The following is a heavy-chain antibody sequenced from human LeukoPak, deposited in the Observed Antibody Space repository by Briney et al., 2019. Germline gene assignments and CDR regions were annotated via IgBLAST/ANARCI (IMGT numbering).Heavy chain of an antibody. Sequence: SETLSLTCTVSGGSMTSNFWSWIRQPAGKGLAWIGYIYYSGSTNYNPSLKSLVNVSVDTSKNQFYLKLSSVTAADTAVYYSARLASGSYGPLTPFDYRGQGTLVTVSS. CDR3: ARLASGSYGPLTPFDY. CDR2: IYYSGST. J-gene: IGHJ4*02. D-gene: IGHD1-26*01. CDR1: GGSMTSNF. V-gene: IGHV4-59*08.